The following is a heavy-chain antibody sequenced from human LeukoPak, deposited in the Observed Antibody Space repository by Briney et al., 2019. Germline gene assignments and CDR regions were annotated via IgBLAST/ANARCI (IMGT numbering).Heavy chain of an antibody. V-gene: IGHV1-24*01. CDR1: GYTLTELS. CDR3: AAELAHSSGWYI. J-gene: IGHJ4*02. D-gene: IGHD6-19*01. Sequence: ASVKVSCKVSGYTLTELSMHWVRQAPGKGLEWMGGFGPEDGETIYAQKFQGRVTMTEDTSTDTAYMELSSLRSEDTAVYYCAAELAHSSGWYIWGQGTLVTVSS. CDR2: FGPEDGET.